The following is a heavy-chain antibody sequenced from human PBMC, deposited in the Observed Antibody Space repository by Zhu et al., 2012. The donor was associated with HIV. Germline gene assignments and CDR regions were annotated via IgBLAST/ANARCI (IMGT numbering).Heavy chain of an antibody. CDR1: GGSISSSSYY. D-gene: IGHD3-22*01. CDR2: LSYSGST. CDR3: ARHYYYDSSGYRFDQ. V-gene: IGHV4-39*01. Sequence: QVQLQESGPGLVKPSETLSLTCAVSGGSISSSSYYWGWVRQPPGKGLEWIGSLSYSGSTYYNPSLKGRLTISVDTSKNQFSLRLSSVTAADTAVYYCARHYYYDSSGYRFDQWGQGTLVTVSS. J-gene: IGHJ4*02.